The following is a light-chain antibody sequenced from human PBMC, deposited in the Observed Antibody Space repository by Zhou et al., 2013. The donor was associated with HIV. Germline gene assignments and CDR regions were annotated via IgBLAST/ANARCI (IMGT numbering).Light chain of an antibody. CDR2: DAS. CDR1: QSVTANF. Sequence: EIVLTQSPGTLSLSPGERATLSCSASQSVTANFLAWYQQKPGEAPRLLIYDASTRATGIPDRFSGSGSGTDFTLTISRLEPEDFAVYYCQQYGTSFTFGPGTRVDI. V-gene: IGKV3-20*01. CDR3: QQYGTSFT. J-gene: IGKJ3*01.